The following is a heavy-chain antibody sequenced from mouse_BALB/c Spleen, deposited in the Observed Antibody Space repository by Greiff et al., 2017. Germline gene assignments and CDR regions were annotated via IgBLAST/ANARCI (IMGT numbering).Heavy chain of an antibody. Sequence: VQLQQSGPELVKPGASVRISCKASGYTFTSYYIHWVKQRPGQGLEWIGWIYPGNVNTKYNEKFKGKATLTADKSSSTAYMQLSSLTSEDTAVYYCNAGYDGFDYWGQGTTLTVSS. CDR1: GYTFTSYY. CDR2: IYPGNVNT. V-gene: IGHV1S56*01. D-gene: IGHD2-14*01. J-gene: IGHJ2*01. CDR3: NAGYDGFDY.